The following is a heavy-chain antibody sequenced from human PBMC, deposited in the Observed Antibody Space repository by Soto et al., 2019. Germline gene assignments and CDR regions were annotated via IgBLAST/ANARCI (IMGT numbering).Heavy chain of an antibody. J-gene: IGHJ6*02. CDR1: GCSISSYY. V-gene: IGHV4-59*01. CDR3: ARDGVGGMDV. CDR2: IYYSGST. Sequence: QVQLQESGPGLVKPSETLSLTCTVSGCSISSYYWSWIRQPPGKGLEWIGYIYYSGSTNYNPSLKSRVTISVDTSKNQFSLKLSSVTAADTAVYYCARDGVGGMDVWGQGTTVTVSS.